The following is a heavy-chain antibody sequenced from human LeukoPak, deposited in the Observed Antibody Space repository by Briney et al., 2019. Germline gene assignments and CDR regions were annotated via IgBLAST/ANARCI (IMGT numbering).Heavy chain of an antibody. D-gene: IGHD3-22*01. J-gene: IGHJ4*02. CDR2: MYYSGST. CDR3: ARGHYYDSSGDY. V-gene: IGHV4-39*07. CDR1: GGSISSSRYY. Sequence: SETLSLTCTVSGGSISSSRYYWGWIRQPPGKGLEWIGSMYYSGSTYYNPSLKSRVTISVDTSKNQFSLKLSSVTAADTAVYYCARGHYYDSSGDYWGQGTLVTVSS.